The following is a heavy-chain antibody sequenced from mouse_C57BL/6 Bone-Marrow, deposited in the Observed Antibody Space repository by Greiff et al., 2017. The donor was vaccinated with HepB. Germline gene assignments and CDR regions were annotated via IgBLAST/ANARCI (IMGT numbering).Heavy chain of an antibody. CDR3: ARKGPYDGYSYWYFDV. V-gene: IGHV1-18*01. D-gene: IGHD2-3*01. Sequence: VQLQQSGPELVKPGASVKIPCKASGYTFTDYNMDWVKQSHGKSLEWIGDINPNNGGTIYNQKFKGKATMTVDKSSSTAYMELRSLTSEDTAVYYRARKGPYDGYSYWYFDVWGTGTTVTVSS. CDR2: INPNNGGT. CDR1: GYTFTDYN. J-gene: IGHJ1*03.